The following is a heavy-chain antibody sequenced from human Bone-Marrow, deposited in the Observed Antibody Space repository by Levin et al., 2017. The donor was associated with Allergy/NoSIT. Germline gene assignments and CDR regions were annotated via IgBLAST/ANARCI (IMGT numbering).Heavy chain of an antibody. CDR2: ISHDGSKV. D-gene: IGHD6-19*01. V-gene: IGHV3-33*01. CDR3: ARGGYNNGWPPLDV. Sequence: SCAASGFMFSNYGMHWVRQAPGKGLEWVASISHDGSKVNYADSLRGRFTVSRDNSRKMLFLEMNDLTIGDTGVYYCARGGYNNGWPPLDVWGLGTAVSISS. CDR1: GFMFSNYG. J-gene: IGHJ6*02.